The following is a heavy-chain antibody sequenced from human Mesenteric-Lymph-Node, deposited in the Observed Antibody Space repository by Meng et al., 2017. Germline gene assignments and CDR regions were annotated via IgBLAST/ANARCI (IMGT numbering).Heavy chain of an antibody. Sequence: GSLRLSCTVSGGSISSSSYYWGWIRQPPGKGLEWIGSIYYSGSTYYNPSLKSRVTISVDTSKNQFSLKLSSVTAADTAVYYCARIRIAVAGRDADYFDYWGHGKLVTCAS. CDR3: ARIRIAVAGRDADYFDY. V-gene: IGHV4-39*07. CDR1: GGSISSSSYY. J-gene: IGHJ4*01. D-gene: IGHD6-19*01. CDR2: IYYSGST.